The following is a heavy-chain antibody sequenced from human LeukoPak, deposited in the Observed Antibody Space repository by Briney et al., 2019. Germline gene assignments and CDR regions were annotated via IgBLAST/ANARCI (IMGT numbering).Heavy chain of an antibody. CDR1: GGSISSGGYY. CDR2: IYYSGSA. CDR3: ARLSLTGHNWFDP. Sequence: SQTLSLTCTVSGGSISSGGYYWSWIRQPPVVGLEWIGSIYYSGSAYYNPSLKSRVTISVDTSKNQFSLKLSPVTAADTAVYYCARLSLTGHNWFDPWGQGTLVTVSS. D-gene: IGHD2/OR15-2a*01. V-gene: IGHV4-39*01. J-gene: IGHJ5*02.